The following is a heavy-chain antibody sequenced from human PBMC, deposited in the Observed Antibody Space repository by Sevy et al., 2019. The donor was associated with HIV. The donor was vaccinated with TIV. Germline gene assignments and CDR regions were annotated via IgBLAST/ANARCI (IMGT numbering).Heavy chain of an antibody. CDR3: ARDLGYSDHYYFDC. CDR1: GYTFTSYG. CDR2: ISTYTGNT. D-gene: IGHD4-17*01. V-gene: IGHV1-18*01. J-gene: IGHJ4*02. Sequence: ASVKVSYRASGYTFTSYGINWVRQAPGQGLEWMGWISTYTGNTNYAQMLQGRVTMTTDTSTSTAYMELRGLRSDDTAVYYCARDLGYSDHYYFDCWGQGTLVTVSS.